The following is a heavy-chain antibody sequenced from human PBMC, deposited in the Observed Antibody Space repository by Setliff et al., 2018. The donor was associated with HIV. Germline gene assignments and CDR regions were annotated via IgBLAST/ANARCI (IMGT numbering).Heavy chain of an antibody. CDR3: ARVLRYFDWPQSNFDAFDI. CDR2: IYHSGNT. J-gene: IGHJ3*02. CDR1: GDSISSDFY. V-gene: IGHV4-38-2*02. D-gene: IGHD3-9*01. Sequence: SETLSLTCTVSGDSISSDFYWGWIRQPPGKGLEWIASIYHSGNTYYMPSLQSRVTISVDMSKNQFSLKLNSVTAADTAVYYCARVLRYFDWPQSNFDAFDIWGQGTMVTVSS.